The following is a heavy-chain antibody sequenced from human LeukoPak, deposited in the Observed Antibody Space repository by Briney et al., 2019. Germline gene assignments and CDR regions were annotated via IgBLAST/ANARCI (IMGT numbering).Heavy chain of an antibody. CDR3: ARGPYSYDSSGAFDI. CDR1: GGSLSSYY. CDR2: ISSSGST. V-gene: IGHV4-4*07. Sequence: SETLSLTCTVSGGSLSSYYWSWIRQPAGKGLEWIGRISSSGSTNYNPSLKSRVTISVDTSKNQFSLKLSSVTAADTAVYFCARGPYSYDSSGAFDIWGQGTMVTVSS. D-gene: IGHD3-22*01. J-gene: IGHJ3*02.